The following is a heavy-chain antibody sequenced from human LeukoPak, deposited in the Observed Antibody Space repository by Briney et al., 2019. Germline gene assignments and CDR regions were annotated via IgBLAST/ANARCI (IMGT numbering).Heavy chain of an antibody. CDR3: ARAGRGSGWYGDYFDY. D-gene: IGHD6-19*01. Sequence: PGRSLRLSCAASGFTFSSYSMNWVRQAPGKGLEWVSSISSSSSYIYYADSVKGRFTISRDSAKNSLYLQMNSLRAEDTAVYYCARAGRGSGWYGDYFDYWGQGTLVTVSS. V-gene: IGHV3-21*01. CDR1: GFTFSSYS. CDR2: ISSSSSYI. J-gene: IGHJ4*02.